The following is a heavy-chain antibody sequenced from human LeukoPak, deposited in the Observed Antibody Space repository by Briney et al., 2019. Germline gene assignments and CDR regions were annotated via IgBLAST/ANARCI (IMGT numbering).Heavy chain of an antibody. D-gene: IGHD2-2*01. V-gene: IGHV5-10-1*01. CDR3: AYQLLSDNWFDP. Sequence: GESLKISCKGAGYSFTSYWISWVRQMPGKGLERMGRIDPSDSYTNYSPSFQGHVTISADKSISTAYLQWSSLKASDTAMYYRAYQLLSDNWFDPWGQGTLVTVSS. CDR2: IDPSDSYT. CDR1: GYSFTSYW. J-gene: IGHJ5*02.